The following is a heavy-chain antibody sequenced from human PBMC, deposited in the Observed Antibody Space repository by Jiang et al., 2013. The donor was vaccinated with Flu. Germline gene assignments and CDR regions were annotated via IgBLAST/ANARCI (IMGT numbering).Heavy chain of an antibody. CDR1: GGSFSGYY. CDR3: ARGLVVPAAIST. D-gene: IGHD2-2*01. Sequence: LLKPSETLSLTCAVYGGSFSGYYWSWIRQPPGKGLEWIGEINHSGSTNYNPSLKSRVTISVDTSKNQFSLKLSSVTAADTAVYYCARGLVVPAAISTWGQGTLVTVSS. J-gene: IGHJ4*02. V-gene: IGHV4-34*01. CDR2: INHSGST.